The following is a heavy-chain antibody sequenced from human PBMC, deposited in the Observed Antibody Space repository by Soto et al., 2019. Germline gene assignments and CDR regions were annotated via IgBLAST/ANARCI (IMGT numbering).Heavy chain of an antibody. CDR2: IYYSGST. D-gene: IGHD3-22*01. J-gene: IGHJ3*02. CDR1: GGSISSGGYY. V-gene: IGHV4-31*03. CDR3: ARGGYYDSSGYFGAFDI. Sequence: SDTLSLTCTVSGGSISSGGYYWSWIRQHPGKGLEWIGYIYYSGSTYYNPSLKSRVTISVDTSKNQFSLKLSSVTAADTAVYYCARGGYYDSSGYFGAFDIWGQGTMVTVSS.